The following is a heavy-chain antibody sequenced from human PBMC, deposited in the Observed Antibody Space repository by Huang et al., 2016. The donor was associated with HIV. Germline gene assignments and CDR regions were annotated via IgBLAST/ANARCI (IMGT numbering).Heavy chain of an antibody. CDR2: VYETGGA. CDR3: ARGRAIYDFWSGYYDS. J-gene: IGHJ4*02. V-gene: IGHV4-59*11. Sequence: QVQLQESGPRLVKPSGTLSLTCTVSGASSGNHYWSWIRQTPGKGLEWIGRVYETGGADYNPSLGGRVTMSGDTSKNQISLKLISVTAADTAVYFCARGRAIYDFWSGYYDSWGQGSLVTVSS. D-gene: IGHD3-3*01. CDR1: GASSGNHY.